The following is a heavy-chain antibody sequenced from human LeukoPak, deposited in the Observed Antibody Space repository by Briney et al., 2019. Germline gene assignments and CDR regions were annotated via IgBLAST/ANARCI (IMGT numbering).Heavy chain of an antibody. Sequence: SETLSLTCTVSGGSISSSSYYWGWIRQPPGKGLEWIGSIYYSGSTYYNPSPKSRVTISVDTSKNQFSLKLSSVTAADTAVYYCASSPPGYYYDSSGYFWGQGTLVTVSS. CDR2: IYYSGST. J-gene: IGHJ4*02. CDR3: ASSPPGYYYDSSGYF. V-gene: IGHV4-39*01. D-gene: IGHD3-22*01. CDR1: GGSISSSSYY.